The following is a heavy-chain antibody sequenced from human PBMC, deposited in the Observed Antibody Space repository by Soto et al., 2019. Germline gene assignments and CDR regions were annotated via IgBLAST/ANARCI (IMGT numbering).Heavy chain of an antibody. V-gene: IGHV1-18*01. CDR1: GYTFTSYG. Sequence: QVQLVQSGAEVKKPGASVKVSCKASGYTFTSYGISWVRQAPGQGLEWMGWISADNGNTNYAQKLQGRVTMTTDTPTTTAYMEVRSLRSDDTAVYYCARGPQQHLVSYYYYGMDVWGQGTTVTVSS. CDR2: ISADNGNT. D-gene: IGHD6-13*01. J-gene: IGHJ6*02. CDR3: ARGPQQHLVSYYYYGMDV.